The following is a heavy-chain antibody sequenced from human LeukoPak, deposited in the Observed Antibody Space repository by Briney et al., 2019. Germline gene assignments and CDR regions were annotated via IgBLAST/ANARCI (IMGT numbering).Heavy chain of an antibody. CDR3: ARRYCSGGSCYLLFDY. Sequence: ASVKVSCKASGYTFTGYYMHWVRQAPGQGREWMGWINPNSGGTNYAQKFQGRVTMTRDTSISTAYMELSRLRSDDTAVYYCARRYCSGGSCYLLFDYWGQGTLVTVSS. CDR1: GYTFTGYY. D-gene: IGHD2-15*01. CDR2: INPNSGGT. J-gene: IGHJ4*02. V-gene: IGHV1-2*02.